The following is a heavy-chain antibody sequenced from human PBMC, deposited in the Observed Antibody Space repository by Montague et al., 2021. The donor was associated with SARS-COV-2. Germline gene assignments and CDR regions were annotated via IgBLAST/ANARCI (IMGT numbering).Heavy chain of an antibody. CDR2: IYYSGST. D-gene: IGHD6-19*01. J-gene: IGHJ6*02. Sequence: TLSLTCTVSGGSISSGGYYWSWIRQHPGKGLEWIGYIYYSGSTYYNPSLKSRVTISVDTSENQFSLKLSSVTAADTAVYYCARGGSYSSGWYGVDYYYGMDVWGQGTTVTVSS. CDR1: GGSISSGGYY. CDR3: ARGGSYSSGWYGVDYYYGMDV. V-gene: IGHV4-31*03.